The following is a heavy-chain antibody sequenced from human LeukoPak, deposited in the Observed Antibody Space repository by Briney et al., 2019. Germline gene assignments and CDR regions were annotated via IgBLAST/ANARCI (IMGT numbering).Heavy chain of an antibody. V-gene: IGHV4-59*08. CDR1: GGSISSYY. CDR2: IYYSGST. D-gene: IGHD6-19*01. CDR3: ARRRAVPGFYYFDY. Sequence: ETLSLTCTVSGGSISSYYWTWLRQPPGKGLEWIGYIYYSGSTNYNPSLKSRVTISVDTSKNQFSLKLRSLTAADTAVYYCARRRAVPGFYYFDYWGQGTLVTVSS. J-gene: IGHJ4*02.